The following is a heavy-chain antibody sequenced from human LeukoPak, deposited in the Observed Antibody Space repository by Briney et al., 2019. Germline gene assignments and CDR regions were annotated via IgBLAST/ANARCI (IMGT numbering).Heavy chain of an antibody. D-gene: IGHD6-19*01. V-gene: IGHV4-34*01. Sequence: SETLSLTCAVHGGSFSGWYWTWIRQPPGKGLEWIGEIKDSGTTNYNPSLKSRVTISIDTSTHQFSLNLNSVTAADTAVYYCARVADSDNCFEPWGQGTLVTVSS. J-gene: IGHJ5*02. CDR2: IKDSGTT. CDR3: ARVADSDNCFEP. CDR1: GGSFSGWY.